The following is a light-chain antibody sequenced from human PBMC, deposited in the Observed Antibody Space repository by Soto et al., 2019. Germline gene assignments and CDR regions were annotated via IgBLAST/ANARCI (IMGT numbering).Light chain of an antibody. CDR3: CSFAGSSPS. J-gene: IGLJ2*01. Sequence: QSALTQPASVSGSPGQSITISCTGTSSDIGNYNLVSWYPQHPGKAPKLMIYEGSKRPSGVSNRFSASNSGNTASLTISGLQAEDEADYYCCSFAGSSPSFGGGTKLTVL. CDR2: EGS. V-gene: IGLV2-23*01. CDR1: SSDIGNYNL.